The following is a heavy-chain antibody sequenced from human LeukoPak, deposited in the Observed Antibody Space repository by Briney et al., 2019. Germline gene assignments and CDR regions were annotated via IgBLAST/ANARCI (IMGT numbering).Heavy chain of an antibody. D-gene: IGHD4-17*01. CDR2: IYTSGST. J-gene: IGHJ6*03. CDR3: ARHYDSYFYYYLDL. V-gene: IGHV4-61*02. CDR1: GGSISSGSYY. Sequence: SETLSLTCTVSGGSISSGSYYWSWIRQPAGKGLEWIGRIYTSGSTNYNPSLKSRVTISVDTSKNQFSLKLSSVTAADTAVYYCARHYDSYFYYYLDLWAQGPRSPSP.